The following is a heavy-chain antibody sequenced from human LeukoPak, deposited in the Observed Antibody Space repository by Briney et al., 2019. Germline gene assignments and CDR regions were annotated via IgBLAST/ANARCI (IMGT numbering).Heavy chain of an antibody. CDR3: AKPPNYYDSSGYYN. V-gene: IGHV3-23*01. J-gene: IGHJ4*02. Sequence: GGSLRLSCAASGFTFSSYAMSWVRQAPGKGLEWVSAISGSGSSTYYADSVKGRFTISRDNSKNTLYLQMNSLGAEDTAVYYCAKPPNYYDSSGYYNWGQGTLVTVSS. D-gene: IGHD3-22*01. CDR2: ISGSGSST. CDR1: GFTFSSYA.